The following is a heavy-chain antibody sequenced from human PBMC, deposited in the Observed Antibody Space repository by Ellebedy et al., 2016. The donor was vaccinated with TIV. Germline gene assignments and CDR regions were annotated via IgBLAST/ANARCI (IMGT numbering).Heavy chain of an antibody. J-gene: IGHJ5*02. CDR2: IYTTGST. CDR3: ARDLTDFGDYVGSDL. D-gene: IGHD4-17*01. CDR1: GGSVRSYS. V-gene: IGHV4-4*07. Sequence: MPSETLSLTCAISGGSVRSYSWSWIRQSAGKRLEWIGRIYTTGSTYYNPSRKSRVTMSVDRSKNEVSMRLSSVTAADTAVYYCARDLTDFGDYVGSDLWGQGTLVTVSS.